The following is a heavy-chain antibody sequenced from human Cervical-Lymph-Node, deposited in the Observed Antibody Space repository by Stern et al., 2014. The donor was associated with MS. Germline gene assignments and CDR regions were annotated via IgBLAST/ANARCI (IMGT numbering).Heavy chain of an antibody. CDR2: ITSNSNYK. D-gene: IGHD3-3*01. CDR1: GLPFYTYS. J-gene: IGHJ4*02. V-gene: IGHV3-21*01. CDR3: ATKRSISGAAFDY. Sequence: EVQLVESGGGLVKPGGSLRLSCAASGLPFYTYSMAWVRQAPGKGLEWVSTITSNSNYKHFADSVKGRFTISRDNAKNSLFLQMSSLRVEDTAVYYCATKRSISGAAFDYWGQGALVTVSS.